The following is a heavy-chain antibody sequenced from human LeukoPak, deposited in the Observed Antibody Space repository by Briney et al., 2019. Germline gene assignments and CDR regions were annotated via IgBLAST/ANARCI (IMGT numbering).Heavy chain of an antibody. CDR1: GFTFSSYA. D-gene: IGHD4-17*01. Sequence: QPGGSLRLSCAASGFTFSSYAMSWVRQAPGKGLEWVSAISGSGGSTYYADSVKGRFTISRDNSKNTLYLQMNSLRAEDTAVYYCARESVVYGDYSVGGMDVWGQGTTVTVSS. CDR2: ISGSGGST. J-gene: IGHJ6*02. V-gene: IGHV3-23*01. CDR3: ARESVVYGDYSVGGMDV.